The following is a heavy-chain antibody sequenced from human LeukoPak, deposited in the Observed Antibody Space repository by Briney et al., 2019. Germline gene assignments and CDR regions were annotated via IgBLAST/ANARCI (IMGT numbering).Heavy chain of an antibody. V-gene: IGHV1-2*02. CDR2: INPSSGGT. J-gene: IGHJ4*02. CDR3: VTYYDSSGFFSY. CDR1: GSTFIDYY. Sequence: GASVKVSCKASGSTFIDYYMHWVRQAPGQRLEWMGWINPSSGGTNSAQKFRGRVTMTRDTSISTAYMELSRLSSDDTAVYYCVTYYDSSGFFSYWGQGTLVTVSS. D-gene: IGHD3-22*01.